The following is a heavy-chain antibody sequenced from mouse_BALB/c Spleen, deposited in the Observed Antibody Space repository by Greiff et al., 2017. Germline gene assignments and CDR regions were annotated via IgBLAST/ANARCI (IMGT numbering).Heavy chain of an antibody. D-gene: IGHD2-3*01. Sequence: QVQLQQSGAELVRPGTSVKLSCKAAGYTFTNYWICWVKQRPGHGLEWIGDIYPGGGYTNYKEKFKGKATLTADTSYSTAYMQLSSLTSEDSAIYFCARTYDGYYGKEFAYWGQGTLVTVS. J-gene: IGHJ3*01. CDR2: IYPGGGYT. CDR3: ARTYDGYYGKEFAY. V-gene: IGHV1-63*02. CDR1: GYTFTNYW.